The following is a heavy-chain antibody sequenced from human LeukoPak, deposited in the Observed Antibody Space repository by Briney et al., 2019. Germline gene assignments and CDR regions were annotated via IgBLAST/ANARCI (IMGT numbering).Heavy chain of an antibody. J-gene: IGHJ4*02. CDR1: GFTFSNAW. CDR3: TTGYHLDTSGYYYSDY. D-gene: IGHD3-22*01. V-gene: IGHV3-15*01. CDR2: IKSKTDGGTL. Sequence: NSGGSLRLSCAASGFTFSNAWMSWVRQAPGKGLEWVGRIKSKTDGGTLDYAAPVKGRFTISRDDSKNTLYLQMNSLKTEDTAVYFCTTGYHLDTSGYYYSDYWGQGTLVTVSS.